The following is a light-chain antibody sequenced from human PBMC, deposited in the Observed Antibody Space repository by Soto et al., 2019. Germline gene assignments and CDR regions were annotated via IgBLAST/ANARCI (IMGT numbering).Light chain of an antibody. Sequence: EFVLTQSPATLSLSPGERATLSCRASQSVSTYLAWYQQKPGQAPRLLIYDASNMATGIPARFSGSGSGTDFPLPIRSLEPEDFSVYYCQQRSNWPLTFGQWTKVEIK. CDR2: DAS. V-gene: IGKV3-11*01. CDR1: QSVSTY. J-gene: IGKJ1*01. CDR3: QQRSNWPLT.